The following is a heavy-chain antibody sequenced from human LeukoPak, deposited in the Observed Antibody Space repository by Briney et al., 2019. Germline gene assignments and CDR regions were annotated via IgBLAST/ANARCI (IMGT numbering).Heavy chain of an antibody. Sequence: ASVKVSCKASGYTFTGYFMHWVRQAPGQGLEWMGWINPYSGDTEYAQKFRGRVTMTRDTSMSTAYMELSRLTSDDTAVYYCARVLSKYYGSGNFDYWGQGTLVTVSS. CDR3: ARVLSKYYGSGNFDY. CDR2: INPYSGDT. V-gene: IGHV1-2*02. CDR1: GYTFTGYF. J-gene: IGHJ4*02. D-gene: IGHD3-10*01.